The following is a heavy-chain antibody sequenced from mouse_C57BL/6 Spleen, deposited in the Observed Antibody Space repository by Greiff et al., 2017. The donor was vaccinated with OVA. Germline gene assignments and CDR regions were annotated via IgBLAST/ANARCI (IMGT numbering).Heavy chain of an antibody. J-gene: IGHJ2*01. CDR2: IYPGDGDT. CDR1: GYAFSSSW. V-gene: IGHV1-82*01. Sequence: VQLQQSGPELVKPGASVKISCKASGYAFSSSWMNWVKQRPGKGLEWIGRIYPGDGDTNYNGKFKGKATLTADKSSSTAYMQLSSLTSEDSAVYFCARNYGSTPHFDYWGQGTTLTVSS. CDR3: ARNYGSTPHFDY. D-gene: IGHD1-1*01.